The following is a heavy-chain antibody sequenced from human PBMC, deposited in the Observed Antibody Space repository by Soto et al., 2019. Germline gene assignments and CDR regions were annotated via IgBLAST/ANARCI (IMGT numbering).Heavy chain of an antibody. CDR3: ARVKLSGYSGYDDWFDP. Sequence: PSETLSLTCTVSGGSISSGDYYWSWIRQPPGKGLEWIGYIYYSGSTYYNPSLKSRVTISVDTSKNQFSLKLSSVTAADTAVYYCARVKLSGYSGYDDWFDPWGQGTRVTVSS. V-gene: IGHV4-30-4*01. J-gene: IGHJ5*02. CDR1: GGSISSGDYY. CDR2: IYYSGST. D-gene: IGHD5-12*01.